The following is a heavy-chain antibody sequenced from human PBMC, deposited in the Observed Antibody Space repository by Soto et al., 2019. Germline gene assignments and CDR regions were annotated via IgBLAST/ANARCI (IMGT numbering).Heavy chain of an antibody. CDR1: GYTLTELS. J-gene: IGHJ4*02. CDR2: FDPEDGET. CDR3: ATDVSQTRRGSGSYRFDY. Sequence: GASVKVSCKVSGYTLTELSMHWVRQAPGKGLEWMGGFDPEDGETIYAQKFQGRVTMTEDTSTDTAYMELSSLRSEDTAVYYCATDVSQTRRGSGSYRFDYWGQGTLVTVSS. D-gene: IGHD3-10*01. V-gene: IGHV1-24*01.